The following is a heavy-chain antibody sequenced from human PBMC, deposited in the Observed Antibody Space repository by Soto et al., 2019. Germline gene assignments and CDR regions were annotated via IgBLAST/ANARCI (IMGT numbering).Heavy chain of an antibody. D-gene: IGHD5-18*01. Sequence: EVQLVESGGGLIQPGGSLRLSCAASGFTVSSNYMGWVRQAPGKGLEWVSAISGSGGSTYYADSVKGRFTISRDNSKNTLYLQMNSLRAEDTAVYYCAKDGYSYGYESFFFDYWGQGTLVTVSS. J-gene: IGHJ4*02. CDR2: ISGSGGST. CDR1: GFTVSSNY. V-gene: IGHV3-23*04. CDR3: AKDGYSYGYESFFFDY.